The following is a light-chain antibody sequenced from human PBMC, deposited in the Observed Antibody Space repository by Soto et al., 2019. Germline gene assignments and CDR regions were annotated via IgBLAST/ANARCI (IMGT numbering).Light chain of an antibody. CDR2: GAS. V-gene: IGKV1-33*01. CDR1: QNITIY. J-gene: IGKJ5*01. Sequence: SPCPLSASVGDRATITCRASQNITIYLDWYQQQPGRPPQLLIDGASSVEAGVPSRFRGSGSGTDFTFTISRLKPEDIASYYCQQYGNPPTFGQGTRLEIK. CDR3: QQYGNPPT.